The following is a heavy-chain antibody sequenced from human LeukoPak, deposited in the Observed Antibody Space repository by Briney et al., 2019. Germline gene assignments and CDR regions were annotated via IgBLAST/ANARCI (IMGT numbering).Heavy chain of an antibody. J-gene: IGHJ4*02. CDR2: LSSSTSFI. CDR3: ARDRLSSGWLTDY. V-gene: IGHV3-21*01. CDR1: GFTVSSNY. D-gene: IGHD6-19*01. Sequence: PGGSLRLSCAASGFTVSSNYMSWVRQAPGKGLEWVASLSSSTSFIYYADSVKGRFTISRDNANNSLLLQMTSLRAEDTALYYCARDRLSSGWLTDYWGQGTLVTVSS.